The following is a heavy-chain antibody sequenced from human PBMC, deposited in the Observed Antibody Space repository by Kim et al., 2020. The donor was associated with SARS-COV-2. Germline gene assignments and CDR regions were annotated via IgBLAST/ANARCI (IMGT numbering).Heavy chain of an antibody. Sequence: ASVKVSCKASGYTFTSYDINWVRQATGQGLEWMGWMNPSIGETGYAQKFQDRVTMNRDTSISTAYMELTSLRSDDTAVYYCARGITQGMDVWGQGTTVTVSS. CDR1: GYTFTSYD. CDR3: ARGITQGMDV. CDR2: MNPSIGET. D-gene: IGHD3-10*01. J-gene: IGHJ6*02. V-gene: IGHV1-8*01.